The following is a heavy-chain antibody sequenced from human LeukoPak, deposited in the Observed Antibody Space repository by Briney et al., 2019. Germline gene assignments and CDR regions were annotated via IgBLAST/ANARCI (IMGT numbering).Heavy chain of an antibody. CDR2: IYYGGST. CDR3: AREVKGDSWYGAFDI. J-gene: IGHJ3*02. Sequence: PSETLSLTCNVSGGSISSDYWSWIRQPPGKGLEWIGHIYYGGSTHYNPSLKSRVTISVDTSKNQFSLKLSSVTAADTAVYYCAREVKGDSWYGAFDIWGQGTMVTVSS. V-gene: IGHV4-59*12. D-gene: IGHD6-13*01. CDR1: GGSISSDY.